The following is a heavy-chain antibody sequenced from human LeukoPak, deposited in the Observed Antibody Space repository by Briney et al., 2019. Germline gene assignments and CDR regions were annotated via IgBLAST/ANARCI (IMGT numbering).Heavy chain of an antibody. CDR2: ISYDGSNK. J-gene: IGHJ4*02. CDR3: AKDFAYYDFWSGTAFDY. D-gene: IGHD3-3*01. CDR1: GFTFSSYG. Sequence: GRSLRLSCAAPGFTFSSYGMHWVRQAPGKGLEWVAVISYDGSNKYYADSVKGRFTISRDNSKNTLYLQMNSLRAEDTAVYYCAKDFAYYDFWSGTAFDYWGQGTLVTVSS. V-gene: IGHV3-30*18.